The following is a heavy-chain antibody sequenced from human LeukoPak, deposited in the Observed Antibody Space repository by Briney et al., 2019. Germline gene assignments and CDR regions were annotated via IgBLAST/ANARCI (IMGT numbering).Heavy chain of an antibody. J-gene: IGHJ3*02. V-gene: IGHV1-69*01. CDR1: GGTFSSYA. D-gene: IGHD2-2*01. Sequence: SVKVSCNASGGTFSSYAISWVRQAPGQGLEWMGGIIPIFGTANYAQKFQGRVTITADESTSTAYMELSSLRSEDTAVYYCARAGDIVVVPAAPPGRNDAFDIWGQGTMVTVSS. CDR3: ARAGDIVVVPAAPPGRNDAFDI. CDR2: IIPIFGTA.